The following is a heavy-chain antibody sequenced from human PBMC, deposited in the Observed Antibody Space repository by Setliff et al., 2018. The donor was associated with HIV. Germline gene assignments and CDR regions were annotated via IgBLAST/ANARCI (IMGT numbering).Heavy chain of an antibody. Sequence: SETLSLTCTASYATISTADXXWSWIRQPPGKGLEWIGEINHSGSTNYNPSLKSRVTISVDTSKNQFSLRLSSVTAADTAVYYCARDGELTDAFDIWGQGTMVTVSS. CDR3: ARDGELTDAFDI. CDR1: YATISTADXX. CDR2: INHSGST. J-gene: IGHJ3*02. D-gene: IGHD1-26*01. V-gene: IGHV4-30-4*01.